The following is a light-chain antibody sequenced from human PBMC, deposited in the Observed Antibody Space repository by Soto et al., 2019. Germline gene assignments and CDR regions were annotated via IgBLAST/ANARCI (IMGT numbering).Light chain of an antibody. CDR1: SSDVGSYNR. CDR2: EVT. Sequence: LTQPPSVSGSPGQSVTISCTGTSSDVGSYNRVSWYQQPPGTAPKLMIYEVTNRPSGVPDRFSGSKSGNTASLTISGLQAEDEADYYCSSYTSSTTYVFGTGTKVTVL. J-gene: IGLJ1*01. CDR3: SSYTSSTTYV. V-gene: IGLV2-18*02.